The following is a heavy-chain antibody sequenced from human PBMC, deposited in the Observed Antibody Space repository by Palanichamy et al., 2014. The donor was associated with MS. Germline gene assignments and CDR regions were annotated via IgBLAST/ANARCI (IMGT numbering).Heavy chain of an antibody. Sequence: QITLKESGPTLVKPTQTLTLTCTFSGFSLSTSGVGVGWIRQPPGKALEWLALIYWDDDKRYSPSLQTRLTITKDTSKNDVVLTMTNMDPMDTATYYCAHSRGSYLTNMYYFDYWGQGTLVTVSS. CDR3: AHSRGSYLTNMYYFDY. J-gene: IGHJ4*02. CDR2: IYWDDDK. V-gene: IGHV2-5*02. D-gene: IGHD1-26*01. CDR1: GFSLSTSGVG.